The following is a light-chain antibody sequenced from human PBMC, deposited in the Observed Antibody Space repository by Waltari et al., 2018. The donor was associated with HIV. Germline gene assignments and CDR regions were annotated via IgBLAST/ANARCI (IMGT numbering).Light chain of an antibody. CDR1: QGIRTW. V-gene: IGKV1-12*01. Sequence: DIQMTQSPSSVSASVGDRVTITCRASQGIRTWLAWYQQKPGKAPEVRIYGASNLQSGVPSRFNGSGSGTDFTLTISSLQPEDCATYYCQQANSFPFTFGPGTKVDIK. CDR3: QQANSFPFT. J-gene: IGKJ3*01. CDR2: GAS.